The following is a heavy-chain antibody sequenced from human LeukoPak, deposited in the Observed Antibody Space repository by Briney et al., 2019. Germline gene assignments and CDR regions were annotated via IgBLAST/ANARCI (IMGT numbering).Heavy chain of an antibody. CDR3: ARGAGSGSYYPQLFGY. D-gene: IGHD3-10*01. CDR1: GGSFSGYY. J-gene: IGHJ4*02. CDR2: INHSGST. Sequence: SETLSLTCAVYGGSFSGYYWSWIRQPPGKGLEWTGEINHSGSTNYNPSLKSRVTISVDTSKNQFSLKLSSVTAADTAVYYCARGAGSGSYYPQLFGYWGQGTLVTVSS. V-gene: IGHV4-34*01.